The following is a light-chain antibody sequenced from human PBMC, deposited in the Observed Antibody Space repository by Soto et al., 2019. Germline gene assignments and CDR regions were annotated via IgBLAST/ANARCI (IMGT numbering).Light chain of an antibody. CDR2: GAS. V-gene: IGKV3-15*01. CDR3: QHYNNSPPWT. Sequence: EIVMTQSPATLSVSPGERATLSCRASQSVSSNLAWYQQKPGQAPRLLIYGASTRATGVPVRFSGSGSGTELPLTISSLQSADFAVYYCQHYNNSPPWTFGQGTKVEIK. CDR1: QSVSSN. J-gene: IGKJ1*01.